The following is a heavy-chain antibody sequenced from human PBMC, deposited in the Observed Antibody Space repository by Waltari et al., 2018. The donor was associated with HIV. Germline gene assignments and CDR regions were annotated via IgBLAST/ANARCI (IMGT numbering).Heavy chain of an antibody. J-gene: IGHJ5*02. CDR3: ARAVNAVGAPHWFAP. CDR1: GYILHNYD. V-gene: IGHV1-8*01. D-gene: IGHD1-26*01. CDR2: INPNRRNT. Sequence: QVQLVQSGAEVKQPGASVKVSCKASGYILHNYDINWVRQATGQGREWMVWINPNRRNTGYAQKFQGRVTMTRDTSITTAYMELSSLKSEDTAVYYCARAVNAVGAPHWFAPWGQGTLVTVSS.